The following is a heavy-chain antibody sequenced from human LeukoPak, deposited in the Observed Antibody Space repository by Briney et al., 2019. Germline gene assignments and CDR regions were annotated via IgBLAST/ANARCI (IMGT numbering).Heavy chain of an antibody. D-gene: IGHD4-17*01. CDR2: IYTSGST. J-gene: IGHJ1*01. CDR1: GGSISSGSYY. CDR3: ASDNGDYYAEYFQH. Sequence: SQTLSLTCTVSGGSISSGSYYWSWIRQPAGKGLEWIGRIYTSGSTNYNPSLKSRVTISVDTSKNQFSLKLSSVTAADTAVYYCASDNGDYYAEYFQHWGQGTLVTVSS. V-gene: IGHV4-61*02.